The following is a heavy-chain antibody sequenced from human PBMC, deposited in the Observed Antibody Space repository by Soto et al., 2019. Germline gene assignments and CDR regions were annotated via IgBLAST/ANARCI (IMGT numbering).Heavy chain of an antibody. CDR3: VGGNSGYGNFDY. CDR2: MYTDASSA. J-gene: IGHJ4*02. Sequence: GGSLRLSYAASGLTFRSYWMHWVRQAPGKWLVWVSRMYTDASSATYADSVKGRFTISRDNAKNTLFLQIDSLRTEDTAVYYCVGGNSGYGNFDYWGEGTLVTVS. V-gene: IGHV3-74*01. CDR1: GLTFRSYW. D-gene: IGHD5-12*01.